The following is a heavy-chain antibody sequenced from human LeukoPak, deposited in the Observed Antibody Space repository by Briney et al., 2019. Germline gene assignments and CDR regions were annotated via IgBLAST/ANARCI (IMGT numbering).Heavy chain of an antibody. CDR3: AKDIGSVGATGNVDY. V-gene: IGHV3-30*01. CDR1: GLTLSPYA. J-gene: IGHJ4*02. Sequence: PGGSLRLSCAASGLTLSPYAMHWIRQAPGKGLEWVAVISDDGSDKYYADSVKGRFNISRDSAKNTLYLQMNSLRAEDTALYYCAKDIGSVGATGNVDYWGQGTLVTVSS. D-gene: IGHD1-26*01. CDR2: ISDDGSDK.